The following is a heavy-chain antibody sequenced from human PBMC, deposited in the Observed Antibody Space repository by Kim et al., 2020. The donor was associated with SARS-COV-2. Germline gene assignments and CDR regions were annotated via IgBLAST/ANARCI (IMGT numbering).Heavy chain of an antibody. CDR1: GFTFSRYW. J-gene: IGHJ2*01. CDR3: ARGGGVFGYDWYFDL. Sequence: GGSLRLSCAASGFTFSRYWMHWVRQAPGKGLVWVSRTGTDTSHSATHADSVKGRFTSSRDNAKNTLYLQMNSLRAEDAAVYYCARGGGVFGYDWYFDLWGRGTLVTVSS. D-gene: IGHD3-16*01. CDR2: TGTDTSHSA. V-gene: IGHV3-74*01.